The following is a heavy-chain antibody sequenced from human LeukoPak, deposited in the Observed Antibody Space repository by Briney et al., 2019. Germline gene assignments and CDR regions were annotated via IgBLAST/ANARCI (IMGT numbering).Heavy chain of an antibody. CDR3: VFGDCSSTSCYPRRDY. CDR2: INAYSGNT. V-gene: IGHV1-18*01. D-gene: IGHD2-2*01. CDR1: GYNYKKYG. J-gene: IGHJ4*02. Sequence: GASVKVSCKASGYNYKKYGISWVRQAPGQGLEWMGWINAYSGNTAYNQSVQGRLTMATDTSTTTAYMELRSLRSDDTATYYCVFGDCSSTSCYPRRDYWGQGTLVTVSS.